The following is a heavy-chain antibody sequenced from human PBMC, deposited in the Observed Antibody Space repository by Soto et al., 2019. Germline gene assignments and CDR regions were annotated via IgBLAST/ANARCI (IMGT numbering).Heavy chain of an antibody. CDR3: ARSVFP. Sequence: SESLSLTRTVSGGSMSSWGYYWNWIRQHPGKGLEWIGYIYYSGSTYYNPSLKSRVSISVDTSKNHFSLKLTSVTAADTAVYYCARSVFPWVRGTLVTVSS. V-gene: IGHV4-31*03. J-gene: IGHJ5*02. CDR2: IYYSGST. CDR1: GGSMSSWGYY.